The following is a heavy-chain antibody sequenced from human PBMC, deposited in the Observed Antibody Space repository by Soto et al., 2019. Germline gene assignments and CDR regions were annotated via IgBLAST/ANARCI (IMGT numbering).Heavy chain of an antibody. J-gene: IGHJ4*02. Sequence: QIRLVQSGDEVKKPGASVTVSCTTSNYVFITYGITWVRQAPGQGLEWVGWITPYNGNTNSGQNFQGRVTMTADTSTMTAYMELRSLTSDDTAVYYCERDTTHYFDFWGQGTRVTVSS. CDR2: ITPYNGNT. V-gene: IGHV1-18*01. CDR1: NYVFITYG. CDR3: ERDTTHYFDF. D-gene: IGHD2-2*01.